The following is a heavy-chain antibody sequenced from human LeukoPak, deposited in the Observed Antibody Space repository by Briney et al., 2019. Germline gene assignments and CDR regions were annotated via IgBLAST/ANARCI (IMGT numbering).Heavy chain of an antibody. J-gene: IGHJ4*02. V-gene: IGHV3-30*02. D-gene: IGHD5-12*01. CDR3: AEDFGYGVDY. CDR2: IRLDGNNK. CDR1: GLPFSRYN. Sequence: GGSLRLSCAASGLPFSRYNVHWVRQPPGKGLEGVAFIRLDGNNKDYADSVKGRFTISRDNSKNTLFLQMNSLRAEGTAVYYCAEDFGYGVDYWGQGTLLTVSS.